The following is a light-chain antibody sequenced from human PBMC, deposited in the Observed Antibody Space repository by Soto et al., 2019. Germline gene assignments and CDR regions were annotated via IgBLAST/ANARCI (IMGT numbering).Light chain of an antibody. CDR3: QQSYSLPVT. V-gene: IGKV1-39*01. CDR2: AAS. J-gene: IGKJ4*01. CDR1: QSISSY. Sequence: DIQMTQSPSSLSASVGDRVTITCRASQSISSYLNWYQQKPGKAPNLLIYAASTLQSGVPSRFSGSGSGTDFTLTISSLQPEDFATYFCQQSYSLPVTFGGGTKVEI.